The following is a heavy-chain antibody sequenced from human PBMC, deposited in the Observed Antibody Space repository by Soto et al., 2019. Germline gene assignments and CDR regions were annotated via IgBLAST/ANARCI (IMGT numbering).Heavy chain of an antibody. CDR2: IYPGDSDT. Sequence: GESLKISCKGSGYSFTSYWIGWVRQMPGKGLEWMGIIYPGDSDTRYSPSFQGQVTISADKSISTAYLQWSSLKASDTAMYYCAIYYERLSITIFGVAEDAFDIWGQGTMVTVSS. D-gene: IGHD3-3*01. CDR3: AIYYERLSITIFGVAEDAFDI. CDR1: GYSFTSYW. J-gene: IGHJ3*02. V-gene: IGHV5-51*01.